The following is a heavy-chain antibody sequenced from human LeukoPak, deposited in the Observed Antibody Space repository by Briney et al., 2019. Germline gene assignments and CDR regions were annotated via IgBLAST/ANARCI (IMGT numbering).Heavy chain of an antibody. D-gene: IGHD3-3*01. CDR2: ISGSGGST. V-gene: IGHV3-23*01. J-gene: IGHJ4*02. CDR1: GFTVSSNY. Sequence: GGSLRLSCAASGFTVSSNYMSWVRQAPGKGLEWVSAISGSGGSTYYADSVKGRFTISRDNSKNTLYLQMNSLRAEDTAVYYCAKGPFDFWSGYLDYWGQGTLVTVSS. CDR3: AKGPFDFWSGYLDY.